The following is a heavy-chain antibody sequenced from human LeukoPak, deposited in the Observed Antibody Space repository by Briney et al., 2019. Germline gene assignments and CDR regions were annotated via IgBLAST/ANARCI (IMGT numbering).Heavy chain of an antibody. V-gene: IGHV6-1*01. D-gene: IGHD1-26*01. CDR1: GDSVSRDSIA. Sequence: SQTLSLTCAISGDSVSRDSIAWNWIRQSPSRGLEWLGRTYYKSAWYNDYAVSVKGRIIINPDTSKNQFSLQLNSVTPEDTAVYYCARQVGSYGSHFDYWGQGTLVTVSS. J-gene: IGHJ4*02. CDR3: ARQVGSYGSHFDY. CDR2: TYYKSAWYN.